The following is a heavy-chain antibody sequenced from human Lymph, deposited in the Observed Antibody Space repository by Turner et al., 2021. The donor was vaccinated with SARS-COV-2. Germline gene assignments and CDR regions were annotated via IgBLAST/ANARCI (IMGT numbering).Heavy chain of an antibody. CDR1: GFTFSSYS. J-gene: IGHJ4*02. D-gene: IGHD2-21*02. CDR2: ITFTSSYI. Sequence: EVQLVESGGGLVKPGGSLSLSCSASGFTFSSYSMNWVRQARGKGLEWVSSITFTSSYIYYADSVKGRFTISRDNAKNSLYLKMNSLRAEDTAVYYCARGTPDFPYYFDYWGQGTLVTVSS. CDR3: ARGTPDFPYYFDY. V-gene: IGHV3-21*01.